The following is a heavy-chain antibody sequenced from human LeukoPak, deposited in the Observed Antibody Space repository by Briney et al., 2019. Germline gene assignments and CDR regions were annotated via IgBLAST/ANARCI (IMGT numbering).Heavy chain of an antibody. J-gene: IGHJ4*02. D-gene: IGHD2-2*01. CDR2: ISAYNGNT. V-gene: IGHV1-18*01. Sequence: ASVKVSCKASGYTFTSYGISWVRQAPGQGLEWMGWISAYNGNTNYAQKLQGRVTMTTDTSTSTAYMELRSLRSEDTAVYYCARRGCSSTSCSFDYWGQGTLVTVSS. CDR1: GYTFTSYG. CDR3: ARRGCSSTSCSFDY.